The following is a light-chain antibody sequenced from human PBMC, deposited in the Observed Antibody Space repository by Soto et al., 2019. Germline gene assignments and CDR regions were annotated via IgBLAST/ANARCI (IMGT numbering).Light chain of an antibody. CDR1: QSVTTR. Sequence: IVLTQSPGTLSLSPGERVTLSCRASQSVTTRLAWYQHKPGQAPTLLMSGASNRASGVPVRFSGSGSGTDFTLTINILEPDDFAVYYCHQYGNSPQTFGQGTKVDIK. CDR2: GAS. V-gene: IGKV3-20*01. CDR3: HQYGNSPQT. J-gene: IGKJ1*01.